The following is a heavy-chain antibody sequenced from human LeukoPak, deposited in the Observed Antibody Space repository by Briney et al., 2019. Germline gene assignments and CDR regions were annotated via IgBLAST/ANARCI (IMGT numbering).Heavy chain of an antibody. CDR1: GFTFSSYW. J-gene: IGHJ4*02. CDR3: ARENIAASDNFDY. V-gene: IGHV3-74*03. D-gene: IGHD6-6*01. CDR2: IDVDGSSI. Sequence: GGSLRLSCAASGFTFSSYWMHWIRQAPGKGLVWVSRIDVDGSSITYADSVKGRFTISRDNAKNTLYLQMNSLSAEDTAVYYCARENIAASDNFDYWGQGTLVTVSS.